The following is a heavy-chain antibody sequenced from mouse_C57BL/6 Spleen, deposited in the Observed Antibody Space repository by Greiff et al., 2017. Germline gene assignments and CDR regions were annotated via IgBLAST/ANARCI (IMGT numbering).Heavy chain of an antibody. D-gene: IGHD2-4*01. J-gene: IGHJ2*01. CDR3: ARHGGLRRGGYLDY. V-gene: IGHV5-9*01. Sequence: EVQLVESGGGLVKPGGSLKLSCAASGFTFSSYTMSWVRQTPEKRLEWVATISGGGGNTYYPDSVKGRFTISRDNAKNTLYLQMSSLRSEDTALYYCARHGGLRRGGYLDYWGQGTTLTVSS. CDR2: ISGGGGNT. CDR1: GFTFSSYT.